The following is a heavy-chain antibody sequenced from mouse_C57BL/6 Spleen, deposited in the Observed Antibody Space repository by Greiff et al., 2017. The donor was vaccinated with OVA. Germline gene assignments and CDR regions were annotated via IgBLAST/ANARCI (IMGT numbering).Heavy chain of an antibody. D-gene: IGHD1-1*02. CDR1: GFTFSSYA. Sequence: EVQLVESGGGLVKPGGSLKLSCAASGFTFSSYAMSWVRQTPEKRLEWVATISDGGSYTYYPDNVKGRFTISRDNAKNNLYLQMSHLKSEDTAMYYCARERGYGDWYFDVWGTGTTVTVSS. CDR2: ISDGGSYT. V-gene: IGHV5-4*01. J-gene: IGHJ1*03. CDR3: ARERGYGDWYFDV.